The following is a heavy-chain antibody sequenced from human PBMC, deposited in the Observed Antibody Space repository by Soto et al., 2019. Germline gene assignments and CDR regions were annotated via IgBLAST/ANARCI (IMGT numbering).Heavy chain of an antibody. V-gene: IGHV5-51*01. Sequence: PGESLKISCKGSGYSFSTHWVGWVRQMPGKGLEWMGIIYPGDSDARYSPSFKGQVTISVDESTTTAFLQWSSLKPSDTAMYFCARSQFDYVWGTSGYFDSWGQGTLVTVSS. D-gene: IGHD3-16*01. CDR3: ARSQFDYVWGTSGYFDS. J-gene: IGHJ4*02. CDR2: IYPGDSDA. CDR1: GYSFSTHW.